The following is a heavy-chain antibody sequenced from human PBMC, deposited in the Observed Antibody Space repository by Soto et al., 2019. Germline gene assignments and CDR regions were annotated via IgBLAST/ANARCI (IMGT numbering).Heavy chain of an antibody. CDR1: GGSISTPGFY. J-gene: IGHJ4*02. CDR2: IYHSGSA. CDR3: ARDGGGYNPFDN. V-gene: IGHV4-31*03. Sequence: PSETPSLTCTVSGGSISTPGFYWNWLRQHPGKGLEWIGYIYHSGSAYYNPSLKSRVTISVDTSQNQFSLTVSSVTAADTAVYYCARDGGGYNPFDNWGQGTLVTVSS. D-gene: IGHD5-12*01.